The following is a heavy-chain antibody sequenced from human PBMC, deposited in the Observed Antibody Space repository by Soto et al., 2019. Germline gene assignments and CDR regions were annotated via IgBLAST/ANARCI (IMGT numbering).Heavy chain of an antibody. CDR1: GFTFTSYW. Sequence: EVQLVESGGRLVRPGGSLRLSCDASGFTFTSYWMHWVRQVPGKGLVWVSRINNDGSSRDYADSVKGRCTIYRDNAKNKVYLQMNSLGAEDTAMYFCVRDQPEEEQLFDFWGQGTLVTVSS. CDR2: INNDGSSR. V-gene: IGHV3-74*01. J-gene: IGHJ4*02. CDR3: VRDQPEEEQLFDF. D-gene: IGHD5-18*01.